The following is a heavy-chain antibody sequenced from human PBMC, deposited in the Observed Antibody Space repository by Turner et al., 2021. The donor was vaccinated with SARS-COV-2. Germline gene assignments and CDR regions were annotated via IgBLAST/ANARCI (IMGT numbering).Heavy chain of an antibody. CDR1: GGSISNSNW. J-gene: IGHJ5*02. Sequence: QVQLQESGPGLVKPSGTLSLTCAVSGGSISNSNWWSWVRQPPGKGLEWIGEIYHSRSTNYNPSLKGRVTISVDKAKNQFSLKLSSVTAGDTAVYYCARRYGSSVSCSNWFDPWGQGTLVTVSS. V-gene: IGHV4-4*02. D-gene: IGHD2-2*01. CDR2: IYHSRST. CDR3: ARRYGSSVSCSNWFDP.